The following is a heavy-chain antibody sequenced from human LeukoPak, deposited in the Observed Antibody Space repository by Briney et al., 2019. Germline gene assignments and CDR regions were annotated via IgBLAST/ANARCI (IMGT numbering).Heavy chain of an antibody. D-gene: IGHD6-19*01. CDR2: INQDGSSA. V-gene: IGHV3-74*01. CDR3: ARVGLYSSGWSP. J-gene: IGHJ5*02. Sequence: PGGSLRLSCVASGFTFSDYWMNWVRQAPGKGLVGVSRINQDGSSAHYTDSVKGRFTISRDNAENTLYLQMNSLRAEDTAVYYCARVGLYSSGWSPWGQGTLVTVSS. CDR1: GFTFSDYW.